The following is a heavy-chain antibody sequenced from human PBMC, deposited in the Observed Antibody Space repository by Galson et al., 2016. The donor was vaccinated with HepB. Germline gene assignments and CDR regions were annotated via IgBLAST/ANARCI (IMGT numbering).Heavy chain of an antibody. CDR1: GFTFRSYW. J-gene: IGHJ6*02. CDR3: ARRLDTQRRIAGWGWGMDV. V-gene: IGHV3-7*01. D-gene: IGHD6-19*01. Sequence: SLRLSCAASGFTFRSYWMSWVRQAPGKGLEWVANINQDGREKYSVDSVKGRFTISRDNGKNSLYLQMSSLRVEDAGVYYCARRLDTQRRIAGWGWGMDVWGQGTTVTVS. CDR2: INQDGREK.